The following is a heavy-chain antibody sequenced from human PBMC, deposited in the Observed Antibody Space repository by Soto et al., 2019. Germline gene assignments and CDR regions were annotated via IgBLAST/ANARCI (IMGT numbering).Heavy chain of an antibody. V-gene: IGHV4-61*01. CDR2: VYHTGRT. Sequence: SETLSLTCTVSGGSFKSGSYPWSWIRQPPGKGPEWIGYVYHTGRTSYNPSLKSRVSISMDTSKNQFSLNLDSVTAADTAVYFCARDFAYFDSWGQGTLVTSPQ. J-gene: IGHJ4*02. CDR1: GGSFKSGSYP. D-gene: IGHD3-3*01. CDR3: ARDFAYFDS.